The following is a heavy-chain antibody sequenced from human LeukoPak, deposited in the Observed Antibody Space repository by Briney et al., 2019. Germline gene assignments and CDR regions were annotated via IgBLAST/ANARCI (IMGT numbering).Heavy chain of an antibody. J-gene: IGHJ4*02. CDR1: GFTFSSYS. V-gene: IGHV3-21*01. CDR3: ARDKDSSGWYYFDY. D-gene: IGHD6-19*01. Sequence: GGSLRLSCTASGFTFSSYSMNWVRQAPGKGLEWVSSISGSTTYIYYADSVKGRFTISRDSAKNSLYLQMNSLRAEDTAVYYCARDKDSSGWYYFDYGGQGTLVTVSS. CDR2: ISGSTTYI.